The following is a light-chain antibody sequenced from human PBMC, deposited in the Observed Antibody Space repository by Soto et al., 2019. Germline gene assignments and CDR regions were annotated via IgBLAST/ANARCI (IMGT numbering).Light chain of an antibody. CDR2: GTS. Sequence: EIVMTQYPDTLSVSQGERATLSCRASQSLIGNLAWYQQKPGQAPRLLIYGTSTRATGIPARFSGSGSGTEFTLTISSLQSEDFGVYYCQQHNKWPWTFGQGTKMEIK. J-gene: IGKJ1*01. CDR3: QQHNKWPWT. V-gene: IGKV3-15*01. CDR1: QSLIGN.